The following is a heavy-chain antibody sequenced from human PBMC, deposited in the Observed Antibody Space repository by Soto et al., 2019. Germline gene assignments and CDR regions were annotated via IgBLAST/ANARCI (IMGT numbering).Heavy chain of an antibody. CDR1: GVSIRTYC. V-gene: IGHV4-59*01. Sequence: SETLCVTCPVAGVSIRTYCWSWIRQAPGKGLEWIGYIYYSGTTYYNPSLKSRVTISVDTSKNQFSLKLNSVTAADTALYYCASLGGSFYRFDYWGQGALVTVSS. J-gene: IGHJ4*02. CDR2: IYYSGTT. D-gene: IGHD1-1*01. CDR3: ASLGGSFYRFDY.